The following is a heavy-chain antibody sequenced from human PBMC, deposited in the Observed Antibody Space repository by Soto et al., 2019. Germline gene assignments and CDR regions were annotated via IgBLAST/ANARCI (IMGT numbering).Heavy chain of an antibody. V-gene: IGHV4-59*02. CDR2: VFHSGSS. Sequence: SETLSLTCTVSGASVTGFYWSWIRQPPGKGLEWIGYVFHSGSSNYNPSLKSRVTISVDTSKSQISLRLTSVTAADTAVYYCERAPGLGVAHIDYWGQGTLVTVSS. J-gene: IGHJ4*02. CDR3: ERAPGLGVAHIDY. CDR1: GASVTGFY. D-gene: IGHD6-19*01.